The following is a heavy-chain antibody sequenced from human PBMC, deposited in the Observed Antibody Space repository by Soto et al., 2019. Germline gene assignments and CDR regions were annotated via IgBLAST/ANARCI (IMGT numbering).Heavy chain of an antibody. CDR2: LIPLFGTT. CDR3: ARGRNWAYRFDS. V-gene: IGHV1-69*06. CDR1: GVTFSGHA. J-gene: IGHJ4*02. Sequence: QVQLVQSGAEVKKPGSSVKVSCEASGVTFSGHAISWVRQAPGQGPEWMGGLIPLFGTTQHAQNFQDRLTITADKSTSTAYEELTGLLFEDTAIYYCARGRNWAYRFDSWGQGTLVTVSS. D-gene: IGHD2-21*01.